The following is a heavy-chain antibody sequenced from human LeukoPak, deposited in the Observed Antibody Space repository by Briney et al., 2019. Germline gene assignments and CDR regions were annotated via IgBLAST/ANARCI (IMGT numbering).Heavy chain of an antibody. CDR1: GFTFSSYA. J-gene: IGHJ4*02. CDR2: ISRSGDTP. Sequence: GGSPRLSCAASGFTFSSYAMSWVRQAPGKGLEWVSGISRSGDTPHYADSVKGQFTISRDNSKNTVYLQMNSLRAEDTAVYYCAKDGAYCGGSNCYLFDSWGQGTLVTVSS. D-gene: IGHD2-15*01. CDR3: AKDGAYCGGSNCYLFDS. V-gene: IGHV3-23*01.